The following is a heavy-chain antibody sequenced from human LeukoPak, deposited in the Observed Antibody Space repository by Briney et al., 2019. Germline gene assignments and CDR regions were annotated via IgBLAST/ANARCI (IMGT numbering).Heavy chain of an antibody. CDR2: IYYSGST. V-gene: IGHV4-39*07. J-gene: IGHJ3*02. CDR1: GGSISSSSYY. D-gene: IGHD6-6*01. CDR3: ARDLAITARPSAFDI. Sequence: SETLSLTCTVSGGSISSSSYYWGWIRQPPGKGLEWIGSIYYSGSTYYNPSLKSRVTISVDTSKNQFSLKLSSVTAADTAVYYCARDLAITARPSAFDIWGQGTMVTVSS.